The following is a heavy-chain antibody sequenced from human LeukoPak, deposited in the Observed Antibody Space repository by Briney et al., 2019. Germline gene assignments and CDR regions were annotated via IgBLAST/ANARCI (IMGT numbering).Heavy chain of an antibody. J-gene: IGHJ5*02. D-gene: IGHD3-10*01. V-gene: IGHV5-51*01. CDR2: IYPGDSDT. CDR3: ARLGYYYGSGGGYNWFDP. Sequence: GESLKISCKGSGYRFTSYWIGWVRQMPGKGLEWMGIIYPGDSDTRYSPSFQGQVTISADKSISTAYLQWSSLKASDTAMYYCARLGYYYGSGGGYNWFDPWGQGTLVTVSS. CDR1: GYRFTSYW.